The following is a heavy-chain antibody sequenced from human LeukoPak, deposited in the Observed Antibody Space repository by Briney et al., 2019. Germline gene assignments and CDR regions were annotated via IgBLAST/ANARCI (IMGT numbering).Heavy chain of an antibody. CDR2: IKPDGSEK. D-gene: IGHD3-3*01. Sequence: GGSLRLSCVAPGLTLSNYWMSWVRQAPGKGLEWVATIKPDGSEKYYVDSVKGRFTISRDNAKRSLYLQMDSLRAEDTAVYYCARDTSAYYWGQGTLVTVSS. CDR3: ARDTSAYY. CDR1: GLTLSNYW. J-gene: IGHJ4*02. V-gene: IGHV3-7*01.